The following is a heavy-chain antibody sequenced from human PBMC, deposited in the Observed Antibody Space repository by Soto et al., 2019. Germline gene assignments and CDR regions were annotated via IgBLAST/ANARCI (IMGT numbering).Heavy chain of an antibody. CDR3: ARDAITIFGVPSYGMDV. CDR1: GFTFSSYW. Sequence: PGGSLRLSCAASGFTFSSYWMHWVRQAPGKGLVWVSRINSDGSSTSYADSVKGRFTISRDNAKNKLYLQMNSLRAEDTAVYYCARDAITIFGVPSYGMDVWGQGTTVTVSS. D-gene: IGHD3-3*01. J-gene: IGHJ6*02. V-gene: IGHV3-74*01. CDR2: INSDGSST.